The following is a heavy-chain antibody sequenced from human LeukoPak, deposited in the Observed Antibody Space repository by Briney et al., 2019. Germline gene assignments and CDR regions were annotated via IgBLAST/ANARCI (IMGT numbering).Heavy chain of an antibody. CDR1: GGSISSGSYY. CDR2: IYTSGST. CDR3: ARAPPEWELLSYFDY. D-gene: IGHD1-26*01. V-gene: IGHV4-61*02. Sequence: SETLSLTCTVSGGSISSGSYYWSWIRQPAGKGLEWIGRIYTSGSTNYNPSLKSRVTVSVDTSKNQFSLKLSSVTAADTAVYYCARAPPEWELLSYFDYWGQGTLVTVSS. J-gene: IGHJ4*02.